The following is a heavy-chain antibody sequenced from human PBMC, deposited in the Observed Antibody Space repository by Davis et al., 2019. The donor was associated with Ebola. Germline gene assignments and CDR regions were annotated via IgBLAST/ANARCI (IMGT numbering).Heavy chain of an antibody. CDR3: ARLRLGSSANFDY. Sequence: SETLSLTCTVSGGSISSYYWSWIRQHPGKGLEWIGYIYYSGSTYYNPSLKSRVTISVDTSKNQFSLKLSSVTAADTAVYYCARLRLGSSANFDYWGQGTLVTVSS. D-gene: IGHD6-6*01. J-gene: IGHJ4*02. V-gene: IGHV4-59*08. CDR2: IYYSGST. CDR1: GGSISSYY.